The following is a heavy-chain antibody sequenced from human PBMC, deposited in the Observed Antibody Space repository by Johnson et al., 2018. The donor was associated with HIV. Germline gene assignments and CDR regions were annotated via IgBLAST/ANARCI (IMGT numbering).Heavy chain of an antibody. Sequence: VQLLESGGGLVQPGGSLRLSCAASGSTFRNYWMSWVRQAPGKGLEWVANIKQDGSEKYYVDSVKGRFTISRDNAKNSLYLQMNSLRAEDTAVYYCARDREYGLAWGWAFDIWGQGTMVTVSS. CDR1: GSTFRNYW. CDR2: IKQDGSEK. J-gene: IGHJ3*02. V-gene: IGHV3-7*04. D-gene: IGHD6-19*01. CDR3: ARDREYGLAWGWAFDI.